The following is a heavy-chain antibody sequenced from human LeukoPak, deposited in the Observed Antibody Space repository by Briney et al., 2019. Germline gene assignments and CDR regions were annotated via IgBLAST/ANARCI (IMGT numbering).Heavy chain of an antibody. CDR2: IYHGGST. CDR3: AKDSSGWFYYFDY. J-gene: IGHJ4*02. V-gene: IGHV4-4*02. D-gene: IGHD6-19*01. CDR1: GGCISSSDW. Sequence: PSETLSLTCAVSGGCISSSDWWSWVREPPGKGLEWIGEIYHGGSTNYSPSLKSRVTISVDKSKNQFSLKLSSVTAADTAVYYCAKDSSGWFYYFDYWGQGTLVTVSS.